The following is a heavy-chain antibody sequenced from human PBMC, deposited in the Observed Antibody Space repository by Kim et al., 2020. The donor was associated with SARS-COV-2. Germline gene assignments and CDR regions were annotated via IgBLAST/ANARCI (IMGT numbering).Heavy chain of an antibody. D-gene: IGHD3-22*01. J-gene: IGHJ4*02. Sequence: SETLSLTGAVSGAAIDDYYWSWIRQAPGKGLEWIGYIHHNGNSNSNPSLESRVTISLDTSRNQFSLKLTYVTAADSAVYFCARKRADSSGFSDSWGQGT. CDR2: IHHNGNS. CDR1: GAAIDDYY. CDR3: ARKRADSSGFSDS. V-gene: IGHV4-59*01.